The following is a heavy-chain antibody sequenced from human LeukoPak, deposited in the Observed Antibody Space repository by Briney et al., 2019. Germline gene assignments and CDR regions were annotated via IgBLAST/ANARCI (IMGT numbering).Heavy chain of an antibody. D-gene: IGHD1-26*01. CDR3: ARGGSPPEALGDTFDI. J-gene: IGHJ3*02. CDR1: RFTFSNYW. Sequence: PGGSLRLSCAASRFTFSNYWMHWDRQGPGKGLVWVSRISGDGRITRNADSVKGRFFISRDNAKNTLYLQMNSLRAEDTAVYYCARGGSPPEALGDTFDIWGQETMVTVSS. CDR2: ISGDGRIT. V-gene: IGHV3-74*01.